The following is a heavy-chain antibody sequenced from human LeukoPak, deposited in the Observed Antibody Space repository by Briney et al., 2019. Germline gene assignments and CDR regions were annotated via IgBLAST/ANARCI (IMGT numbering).Heavy chain of an antibody. J-gene: IGHJ3*02. CDR1: GGSISSSSYY. CDR2: IYYSGST. CDR3: ARDRGVAATGDAFDI. D-gene: IGHD2-15*01. V-gene: IGHV4-39*07. Sequence: SETLSLTCTVSGGSISSSSYYWGWISQPPGKGLEWIGSIYYSGSTYYNPSLKSRFTISVDTSKNQFSLKLSSVTAANTAVYYCARDRGVAATGDAFDIWGQGTMVTVSS.